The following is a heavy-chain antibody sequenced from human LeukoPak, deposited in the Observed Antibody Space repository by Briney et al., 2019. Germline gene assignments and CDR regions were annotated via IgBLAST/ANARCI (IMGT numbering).Heavy chain of an antibody. CDR3: ARDGSAGGSGSYPTDY. Sequence: ASVKVSCKASGYTFTSYAMNWVRQAPGQGLEWMGWINTNTGNPTYAQGFTGRFVFSLDTSVSTAYLQISSLKAEDTAVYYCARDGSAGGSGSYPTDYWGQGTLVTVSS. D-gene: IGHD3-10*01. CDR1: GYTFTSYA. V-gene: IGHV7-4-1*02. CDR2: INTNTGNP. J-gene: IGHJ4*02.